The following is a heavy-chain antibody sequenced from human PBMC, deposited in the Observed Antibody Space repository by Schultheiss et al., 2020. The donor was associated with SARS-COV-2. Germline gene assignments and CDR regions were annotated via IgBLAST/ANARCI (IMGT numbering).Heavy chain of an antibody. J-gene: IGHJ6*03. CDR1: GGSISSYY. Sequence: SETLSLTCTVSGGSISSYYWSWIRQPPGKGLEWIGYIYYSGSTNYNPSLKSRVTISVDTSKNQFSLKLSSVTAADTAVYYCARGWATSGGYYYYYYYMDVWGKGTTVTVSS. D-gene: IGHD5-12*01. V-gene: IGHV4-59*01. CDR3: ARGWATSGGYYYYYYYMDV. CDR2: IYYSGST.